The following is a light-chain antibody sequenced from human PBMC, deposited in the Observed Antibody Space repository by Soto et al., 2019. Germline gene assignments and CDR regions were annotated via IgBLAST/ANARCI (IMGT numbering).Light chain of an antibody. J-gene: IGKJ4*01. CDR2: DVS. CDR1: QRVSSY. V-gene: IGKV3-11*01. CDR3: QQRWSWPLT. Sequence: IVLTQSPATLSLSPGERATVSCRASQRVSSYLAWYQQRPGQAPRLLIYDVSTGATGIPARFSGSETWTDFTLTISSLEPEDSAVYYCQQRWSWPLTFGGGTKVDIK.